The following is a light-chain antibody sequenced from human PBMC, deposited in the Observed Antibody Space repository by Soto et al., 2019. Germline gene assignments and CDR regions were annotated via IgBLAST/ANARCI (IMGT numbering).Light chain of an antibody. CDR1: QTISHF. V-gene: IGKV1-39*01. CDR2: VAS. J-gene: IGKJ4*01. CDR3: QQTFTTIVT. Sequence: DIQMTQSPSSVSASVGDSVTITCRASQTISHFLNWYQQRPGTAPKLLIHVASTLRTGVPSRFRGSGSGTDFSLTISNLQPEDSATYYGQQTFTTIVTFGGGTKVEI.